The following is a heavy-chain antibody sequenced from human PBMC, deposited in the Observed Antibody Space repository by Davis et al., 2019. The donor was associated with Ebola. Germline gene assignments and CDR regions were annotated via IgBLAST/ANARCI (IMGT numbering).Heavy chain of an antibody. CDR2: INPNSGGT. D-gene: IGHD6-19*01. Sequence: ASVKVSCKASGYTFTGYYMHWVRQAPGQGLEWMGWINPNSGGTNYAQKFQGWVTMTRDTSITTAYMELRSLRSDDTAVYYCAREQWLTKLDYWGQGTLVTVSS. V-gene: IGHV1-2*04. J-gene: IGHJ4*02. CDR1: GYTFTGYY. CDR3: AREQWLTKLDY.